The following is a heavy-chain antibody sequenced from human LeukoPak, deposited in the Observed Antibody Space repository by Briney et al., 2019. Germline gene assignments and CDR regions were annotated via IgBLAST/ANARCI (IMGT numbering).Heavy chain of an antibody. CDR2: IYWNDDK. CDR1: GFSLSTSGVG. V-gene: IGHV2-5*01. Sequence: SGPTLVNPTQTLTLTCTFSGFSLSTSGVGVGWIRQPPGKALEWLALIYWNDDKRYSPSLKSRLTITKDTSKNQVVLTMTNMDPVDTATYYCAHIPRGYSYGPKSDAFDIWGQGTMVTVSS. CDR3: AHIPRGYSYGPKSDAFDI. D-gene: IGHD5-18*01. J-gene: IGHJ3*02.